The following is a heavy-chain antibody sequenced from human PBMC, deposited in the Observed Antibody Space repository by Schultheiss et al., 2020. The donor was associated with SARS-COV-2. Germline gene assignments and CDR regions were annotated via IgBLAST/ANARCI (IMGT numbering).Heavy chain of an antibody. V-gene: IGHV4-38-2*01. CDR2: IYHSGST. CDR1: GYSISSGYY. CDR3: ARYQYYDFWSGLSGGMDV. J-gene: IGHJ6*02. Sequence: SETLSLTCAVSGYSISSGYYWGWIRQPPGKGLEWIGSIYHSGSTYYSPSLKSRVTMSVDTSKNQFSLRLTSVTAADTAVYYCARYQYYDFWSGLSGGMDVWGQGTTVTVSS. D-gene: IGHD3-3*01.